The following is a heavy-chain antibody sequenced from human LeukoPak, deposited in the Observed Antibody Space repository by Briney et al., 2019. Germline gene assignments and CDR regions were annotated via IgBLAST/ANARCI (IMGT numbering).Heavy chain of an antibody. V-gene: IGHV4-30-4*01. Sequence: SETLSLTCTVSGGSISSGDYYWSWVRQPPGKGLEWIGYIYYIGSTYYNPSLKSRVTISVDTSKNQFSLKLSSVTAADTAVYYCARRGSSWAFDYWGQGTLVTVSS. CDR2: IYYIGST. CDR3: ARRGSSWAFDY. J-gene: IGHJ4*02. D-gene: IGHD6-13*01. CDR1: GGSISSGDYY.